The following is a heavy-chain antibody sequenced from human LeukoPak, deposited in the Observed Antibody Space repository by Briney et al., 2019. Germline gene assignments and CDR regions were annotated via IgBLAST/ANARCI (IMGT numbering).Heavy chain of an antibody. V-gene: IGHV3-21*01. CDR3: ARDIGATIPFDY. CDR2: ISSSSSYI. CDR1: GFTFKSHA. Sequence: GGSLRLSCAASGFTFKSHAMSWVRQAPGKGLEWVSSISSSSSYIYYGDSVKGRFTISRDNAKNSLYLQMNSLRADDTAVYYCARDIGATIPFDYWGQGTLVTVSS. D-gene: IGHD5-24*01. J-gene: IGHJ4*02.